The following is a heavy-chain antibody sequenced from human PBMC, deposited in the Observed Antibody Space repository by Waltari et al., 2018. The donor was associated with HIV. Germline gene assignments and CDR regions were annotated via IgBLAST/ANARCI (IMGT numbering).Heavy chain of an antibody. CDR2: LNPSGGAK. V-gene: IGHV1-46*01. Sequence: QVHLVQSGAEVKKPGASVKVSCKTSGYFFSSYYIHWVRQAPGQGLDWMGVLNPSGGAKNYAQKFQGRVTMTTDTSTSTVYMELTNLRSEDTAVYYCAKDRQQYSYFGMDVWGQGTTVTVSS. CDR1: GYFFSSYY. D-gene: IGHD1-1*01. CDR3: AKDRQQYSYFGMDV. J-gene: IGHJ6*02.